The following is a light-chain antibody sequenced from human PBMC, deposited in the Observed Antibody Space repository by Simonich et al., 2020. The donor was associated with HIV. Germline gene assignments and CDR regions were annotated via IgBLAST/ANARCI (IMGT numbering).Light chain of an antibody. CDR3: QQYYSTPPT. CDR2: WAS. Sequence: EIVMTQSPDSLAVSLGEMATVNCRSRRSVLYSSNNKNYLAWYHQKPGQPPKLLIYWASARESGVPDRFSASGSGTDFTLTISSLQAEDVAIYYCQQYYSTPPTFGQGTKVEIK. CDR1: RSVLYSSNNKNY. J-gene: IGKJ1*01. V-gene: IGKV4-1*01.